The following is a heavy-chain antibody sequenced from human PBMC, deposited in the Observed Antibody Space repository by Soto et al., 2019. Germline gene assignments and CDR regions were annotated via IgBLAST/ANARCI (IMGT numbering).Heavy chain of an antibody. CDR2: ISYDGSNK. V-gene: IGHV3-30*03. D-gene: IGHD2-15*01. CDR3: ARAVGGDSCPSPCIDY. J-gene: IGHJ4*02. Sequence: GGSLRLSCAASGFTFSSYGMHWVRQAPGKGLEWVAVISYDGSNKYAASVKGRFTISRDDSKNSLYLQMSSLKTEDTAVYFCARAVGGDSCPSPCIDYWGQGTLVTV. CDR1: GFTFSSYG.